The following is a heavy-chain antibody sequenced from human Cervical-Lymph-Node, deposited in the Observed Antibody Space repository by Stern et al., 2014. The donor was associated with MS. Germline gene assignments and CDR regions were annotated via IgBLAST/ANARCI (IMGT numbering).Heavy chain of an antibody. D-gene: IGHD1-1*01. Sequence: VQLVQSGAEVKKPGESLKISCKGSGYTFTNNWIAWVRQMPGKGLEWMGIIYPDDSDIRYSPSLQGQVTISSAQSIRTAYLPWSSLKAADSAVYYCARPPPRRKWDDPNYGMDVWGQGTTVTVSS. CDR3: ARPPPRRKWDDPNYGMDV. CDR1: GYTFTNNW. J-gene: IGHJ6*02. CDR2: IYPDDSDI. V-gene: IGHV5-51*03.